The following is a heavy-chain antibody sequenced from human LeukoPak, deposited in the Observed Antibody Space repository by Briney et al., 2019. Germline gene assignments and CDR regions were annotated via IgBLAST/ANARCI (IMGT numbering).Heavy chain of an antibody. CDR3: AKTITPFTTNWDNSPGAFDV. Sequence: VGSLRLSCAVSGFNFGSYAMTWVRQAPGRGLEWVSSLPSGGGPSYADSVKGRFTVSRDNCKSTLYLQMNSLRADHTAVYYCAKTITPFTTNWDNSPGAFDVWGQGTVVTVSS. J-gene: IGHJ3*01. CDR1: GFNFGSYA. CDR2: LPSGGGP. V-gene: IGHV3-23*01. D-gene: IGHD1/OR15-1a*01.